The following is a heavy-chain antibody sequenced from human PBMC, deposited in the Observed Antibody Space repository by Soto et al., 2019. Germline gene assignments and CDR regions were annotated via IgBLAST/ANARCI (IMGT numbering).Heavy chain of an antibody. CDR3: ARIPYYYDSSGYISSGMDV. D-gene: IGHD3-22*01. CDR1: GYTFTSYY. CDR2: INPSGGST. V-gene: IGHV1-46*01. Sequence: QVPLVQSGAEVKKPGASVKVSCKASGYTFTSYYMHWVRQAPGQGLEWMGIINPSGGSTSYAQKFQGRATMTRDTSTSTVYMELSSLRSEDTAVYYCARIPYYYDSSGYISSGMDVWGQGTTVTVSS. J-gene: IGHJ6*02.